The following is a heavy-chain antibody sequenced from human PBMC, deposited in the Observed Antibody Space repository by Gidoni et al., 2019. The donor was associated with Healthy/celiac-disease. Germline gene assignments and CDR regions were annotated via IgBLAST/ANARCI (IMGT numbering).Heavy chain of an antibody. D-gene: IGHD2-15*01. V-gene: IGHV3-48*03. CDR1: GFTFSSYE. CDR3: ARARGYCSGGSCYSGFDY. J-gene: IGHJ4*02. Sequence: EVQLVESGGGLVQPGGSLRLSCAAYGFTFSSYEMNWVRQAPGKGLEWVSYISSSGSTIYYADSVKGRFTISRDNAKNSLYLQMNSLRAEDTAVYYCARARGYCSGGSCYSGFDYWGQGTLVTVSS. CDR2: ISSSGSTI.